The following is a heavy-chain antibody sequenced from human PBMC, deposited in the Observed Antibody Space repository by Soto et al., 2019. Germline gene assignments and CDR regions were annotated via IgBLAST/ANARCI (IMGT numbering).Heavy chain of an antibody. Sequence: EVQLVESGGGLVQPGGSLRLSCAASGFTFSSYAMHWVRQAPGKGLEYVSAISSNGGSTYYANSVKGRFTISRDNSKNTLYLQRGSLRAEDMAVYYCARAHISDFWSGIEDAFDIWGQGTMVTVSS. D-gene: IGHD3-3*01. CDR1: GFTFSSYA. J-gene: IGHJ3*02. V-gene: IGHV3-64*01. CDR2: ISSNGGST. CDR3: ARAHISDFWSGIEDAFDI.